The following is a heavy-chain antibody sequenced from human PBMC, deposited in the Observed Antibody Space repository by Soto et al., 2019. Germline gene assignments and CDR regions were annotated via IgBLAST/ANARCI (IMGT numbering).Heavy chain of an antibody. CDR2: IIPLFGIA. CDR1: GGTFSSYA. Sequence: QVQLVQSGAEVKKPGSSVKVSCKAPGGTFSSYAISWVRQAPGQGLEWMGGIIPLFGIADYAQKFQGRVTVIADESSSTVYMELSNLRSDDTAVYYCARAGDVASYLYAMDIWGQGTTVTVSS. D-gene: IGHD3-16*01. J-gene: IGHJ6*02. V-gene: IGHV1-69*12. CDR3: ARAGDVASYLYAMDI.